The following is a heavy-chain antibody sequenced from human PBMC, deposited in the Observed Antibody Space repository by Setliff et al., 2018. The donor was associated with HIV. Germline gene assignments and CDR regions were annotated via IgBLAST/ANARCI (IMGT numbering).Heavy chain of an antibody. CDR2: IRFDGSDK. CDR1: GFTFSNYG. D-gene: IGHD2-2*01. J-gene: IGHJ4*02. CDR3: AKEDQRVTSVDY. V-gene: IGHV3-30*02. Sequence: GGSLRLSCAASGFTFSNYGMHWIRQAPDKGLEWVAFIRFDGSDKFYADSVKGRFTISRDNSKNTLFLQMNSLRSEDTAVYYCAKEDQRVTSVDYWGQGTPVTVSS.